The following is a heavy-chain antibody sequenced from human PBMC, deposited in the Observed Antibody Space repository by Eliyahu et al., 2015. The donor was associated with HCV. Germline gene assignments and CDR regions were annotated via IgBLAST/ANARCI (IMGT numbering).Heavy chain of an antibody. CDR1: GFTFGTFT. J-gene: IGHJ3*02. CDR2: ISSSPTYI. Sequence: ELQLVESGGGLVKPGGSLRLSCAASGFTFGTFTLNWVRQAPGKGVEWVSSISSSPTYIXYTDTVKGRFTISRDNAKSSLYLQMNSLRAEDTAVYYCARDGLDAFDIWGQGTMVTVSS. CDR3: ARDGLDAFDI. V-gene: IGHV3-21*01.